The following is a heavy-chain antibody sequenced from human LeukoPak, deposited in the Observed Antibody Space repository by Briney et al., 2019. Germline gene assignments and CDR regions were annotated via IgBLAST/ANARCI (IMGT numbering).Heavy chain of an antibody. Sequence: ASVKVSCKVSGYTLTELSMHWVRQAPGKGLEWMGGFDPAEDKIIYAQKFQGRVSMTEDTSTDTAYMELSSLRSVDTAVYYCANLLLEIAVGSGVHGRDVWGQGTTVTVSS. J-gene: IGHJ6*02. CDR2: FDPAEDKI. D-gene: IGHD2-2*01. V-gene: IGHV1-24*01. CDR1: GYTLTELS. CDR3: ANLLLEIAVGSGVHGRDV.